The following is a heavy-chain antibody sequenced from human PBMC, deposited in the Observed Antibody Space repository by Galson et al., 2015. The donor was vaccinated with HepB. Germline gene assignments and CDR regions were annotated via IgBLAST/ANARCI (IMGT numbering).Heavy chain of an antibody. D-gene: IGHD2-2*01. CDR2: IWNDGSNK. CDR3: ARDKQCQLLCYYYSRMDF. J-gene: IGHJ6*02. V-gene: IGHV3-33*01. Sequence: SLRLSCAASGFTFSSYGMHWVRQAPGKGLEWVAVIWNDGSNKYYADSVKGRFTISRDNSKNTLYLQLNSLRAEDTAVYYCARDKQCQLLCYYYSRMDFWGQGTPVTVSS. CDR1: GFTFSSYG.